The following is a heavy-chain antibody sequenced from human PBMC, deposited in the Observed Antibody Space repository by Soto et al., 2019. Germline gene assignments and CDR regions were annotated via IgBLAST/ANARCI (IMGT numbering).Heavy chain of an antibody. Sequence: EVQLVESGGGLVQPGGSLRLSCAASGFTFSSYWMSWVRQAPGKGLEWVANIKQDGSEKYYVDSVKGRFTISRDNAKNSLYLQMNSLRAEDTAVYYCARAPELESMYYFDYWGQGTLVTVSS. D-gene: IGHD1-1*01. CDR2: IKQDGSEK. J-gene: IGHJ4*02. CDR3: ARAPELESMYYFDY. V-gene: IGHV3-7*03. CDR1: GFTFSSYW.